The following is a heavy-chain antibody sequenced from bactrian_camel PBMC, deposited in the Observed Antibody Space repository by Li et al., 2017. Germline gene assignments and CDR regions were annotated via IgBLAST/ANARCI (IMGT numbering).Heavy chain of an antibody. Sequence: EVQLVESGGGLVQPGGSLRLSCAASGFTFSNYDMHWVRQAPGKGLEWVSCIGARGYGEYYADSVKGQFTISQEYAKNTVYLQINGLKPEDTAMYYCAARLLSRCGNWWDGVYTYWGQGTQVTVS. CDR1: GFTFSNYD. V-gene: IGHV3S40*01. CDR2: IGARGYGE. D-gene: IGHD7*01. CDR3: AARLLSRCGNWWDGVYTY. J-gene: IGHJ4*01.